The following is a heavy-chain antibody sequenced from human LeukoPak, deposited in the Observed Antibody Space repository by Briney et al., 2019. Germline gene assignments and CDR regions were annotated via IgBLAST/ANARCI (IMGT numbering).Heavy chain of an antibody. J-gene: IGHJ5*02. Sequence: SETLSLTCTVSGGSISSSSYYWGWIRQPPGKGLEWIGSIYYSGSTYYNPSLKSRVIISVDTSKNQFSLKLSSVTAADTAVYYCARRRITMIEPWGNWFDPWGQGTLVTVSS. D-gene: IGHD3-22*01. V-gene: IGHV4-39*07. CDR2: IYYSGST. CDR1: GGSISSSSYY. CDR3: ARRRITMIEPWGNWFDP.